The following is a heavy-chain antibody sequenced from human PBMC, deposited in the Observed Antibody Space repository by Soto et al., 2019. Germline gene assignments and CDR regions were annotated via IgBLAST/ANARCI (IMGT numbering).Heavy chain of an antibody. CDR3: ARQGVVRTGKNSYYGMDV. D-gene: IGHD2-15*01. CDR2: IYPGDSDA. V-gene: IGHV5-51*01. CDR1: GYSFTTYW. Sequence: GESLKISCQGSGYSFTTYWIGWVRQMPGKALEWMGFIYPGDSDATYSPSFQGQVTISADKSTSSPYLQWGSLRASDSATYYCARQGVVRTGKNSYYGMDVWGKGTTVTVSS. J-gene: IGHJ6*04.